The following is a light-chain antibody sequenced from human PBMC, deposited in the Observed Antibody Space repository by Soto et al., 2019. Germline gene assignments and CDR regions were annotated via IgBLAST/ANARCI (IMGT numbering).Light chain of an antibody. J-gene: IGKJ1*01. CDR1: QAISNY. V-gene: IGKV1-27*01. Sequence: DIPMTQSPSSLSASVGDRVTITCRASQAISNYLAWYQQKPGKVPKLLIYAASTLQSGVPSRFSGSGSGTEFTLTIRSLQPEDVAIYYCQQYNSAPRTFGQGTKVEIK. CDR3: QQYNSAPRT. CDR2: AAS.